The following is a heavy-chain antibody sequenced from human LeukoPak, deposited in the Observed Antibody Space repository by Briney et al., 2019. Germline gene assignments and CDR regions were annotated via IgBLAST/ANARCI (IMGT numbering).Heavy chain of an antibody. D-gene: IGHD3-10*01. CDR3: ARSALLWFGESYMDV. CDR1: GYTFTSYY. CDR2: INPSGGST. J-gene: IGHJ6*02. Sequence: ASVKVSCKASGYTFTSYYMHWVRQAPGQGLEWMGIINPSGGSTSYAQKFQGRVTMTRDTSTSTVYMKLSSLRSEDTAVYYCARSALLWFGESYMDVWGQGTTVTVSS. V-gene: IGHV1-46*01.